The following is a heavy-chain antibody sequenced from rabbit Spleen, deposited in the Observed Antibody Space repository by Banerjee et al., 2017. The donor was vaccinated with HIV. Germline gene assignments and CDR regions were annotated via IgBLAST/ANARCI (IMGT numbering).Heavy chain of an antibody. Sequence: QSLEESGGDLVKPGASLTLTCTASGFSFSSSDYMCWVRQAPGKGLELIAGIYTNSGRTWYASWVNGRFTISSHNAQNTLYLQLNSLTAADTAIYFCARNAGYAGYGYSTLDLWGPGTLVTVS. J-gene: IGHJ4*01. D-gene: IGHD8-1*01. V-gene: IGHV1S40*01. CDR1: GFSFSSSDY. CDR2: IYTNSGRT. CDR3: ARNAGYAGYGYSTLDL.